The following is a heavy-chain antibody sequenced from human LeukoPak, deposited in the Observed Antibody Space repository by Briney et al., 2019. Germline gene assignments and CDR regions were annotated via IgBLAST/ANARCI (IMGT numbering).Heavy chain of an antibody. CDR2: ISYDGTNK. D-gene: IGHD3-22*01. Sequence: GGSLRLSCAASGFTFSSYAMHWVRQAPGKGLEWVAIISYDGTNKYYAASVKGRFTISRDNSKNTLYLQMNSLRAEDTAVYYCAGGPYYDSSGYLPNYYGMDVWGQGTTVTVSS. J-gene: IGHJ6*02. V-gene: IGHV3-30*04. CDR3: AGGPYYDSSGYLPNYYGMDV. CDR1: GFTFSSYA.